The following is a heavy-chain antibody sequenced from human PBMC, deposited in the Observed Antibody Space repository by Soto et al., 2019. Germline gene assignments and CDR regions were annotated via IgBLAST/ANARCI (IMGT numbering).Heavy chain of an antibody. CDR2: IYHSGST. J-gene: IGHJ4*02. CDR3: AKRIAAAGTGPGY. CDR1: GGSISSSNW. Sequence: KPSETLSLTCAVSGGSISSSNWWSRVRQPPGKGLEWIGEIYHSGSTNYNPSLKSRVTISVDKSKNQFSLKLSSVTAADTAVYYCAKRIAAAGTGPGYWGQGTLVTVSS. D-gene: IGHD6-13*01. V-gene: IGHV4-4*02.